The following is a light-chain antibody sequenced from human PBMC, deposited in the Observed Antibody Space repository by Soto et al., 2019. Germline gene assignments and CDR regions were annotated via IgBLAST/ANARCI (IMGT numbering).Light chain of an antibody. Sequence: QSALTQPASVSGSPGQSITISRTGTSSDVGGYNYVSWCQHHPGKAPKLMIYDVSNRPSGVSNRFSGSKSGNTASLTISGLQAEDEADYYCSSYTSSSTLVVFGTGTKVTVL. J-gene: IGLJ1*01. CDR3: SSYTSSSTLVV. V-gene: IGLV2-14*03. CDR1: SSDVGGYNY. CDR2: DVS.